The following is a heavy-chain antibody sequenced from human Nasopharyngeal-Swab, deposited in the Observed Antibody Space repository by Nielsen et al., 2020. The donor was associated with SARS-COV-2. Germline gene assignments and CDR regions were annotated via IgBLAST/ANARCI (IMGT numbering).Heavy chain of an antibody. CDR2: IRSKANSYAT. Sequence: GESLKISCAASGFTFSGSAMHWVRQASGKGLEWVGRIRSKANSYATAYAASVKGRFTTSRDDSKNTAYLQMNSLKTEDTAVYYCTLKYSSGWTQTFDYWGQGTLVTVSS. CDR3: TLKYSSGWTQTFDY. CDR1: GFTFSGSA. V-gene: IGHV3-73*01. J-gene: IGHJ4*02. D-gene: IGHD6-19*01.